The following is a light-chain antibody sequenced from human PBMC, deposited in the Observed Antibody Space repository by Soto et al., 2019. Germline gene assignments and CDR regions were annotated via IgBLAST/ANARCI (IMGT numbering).Light chain of an antibody. CDR2: EVS. Sequence: QSALTPLASVSGSPGQSITISCTGTSSDVGGYNFVSWYQQHPAKAPKLMIYEVSNRPSGVSNRFSGSKSGNTASLTISGLQAEDDADYYCSSYTSSSTYVFGTGTKLTVL. J-gene: IGLJ1*01. CDR1: SSDVGGYNF. V-gene: IGLV2-14*01. CDR3: SSYTSSSTYV.